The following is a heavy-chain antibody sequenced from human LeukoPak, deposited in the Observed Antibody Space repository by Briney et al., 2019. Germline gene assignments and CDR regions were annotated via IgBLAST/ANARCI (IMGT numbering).Heavy chain of an antibody. Sequence: GGSLRLSCAASGFTFDDYAMHWVRQAPGKGLEWVSGISWNSGSIRYADSVKGRFTISRDNAKTSLYLQMNSLRAEDTALYYCAKDKGGRYSYGYFDYWGQGTLVTVSS. J-gene: IGHJ4*02. D-gene: IGHD5-18*01. V-gene: IGHV3-9*01. CDR3: AKDKGGRYSYGYFDY. CDR1: GFTFDDYA. CDR2: ISWNSGSI.